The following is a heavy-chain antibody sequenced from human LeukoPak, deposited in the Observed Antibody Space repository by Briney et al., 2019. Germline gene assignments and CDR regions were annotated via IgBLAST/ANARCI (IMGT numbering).Heavy chain of an antibody. V-gene: IGHV3-74*01. Sequence: GGSLRLSCVASGFTFSSNWMHWVRQGPGKGLVWVSRTNTDGSETRHADSVKGRFTISRDNAKNTLFLQMNSLRAEDTAVYYCARAGEGLLAYSFDIWGQGTMVTVSS. CDR3: ARAGEGLLAYSFDI. J-gene: IGHJ3*02. CDR1: GFTFSSNW. CDR2: TNTDGSET. D-gene: IGHD1-26*01.